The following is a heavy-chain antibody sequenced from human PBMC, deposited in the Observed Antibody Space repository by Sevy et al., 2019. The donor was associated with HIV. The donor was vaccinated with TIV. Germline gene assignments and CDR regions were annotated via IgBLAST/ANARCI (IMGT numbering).Heavy chain of an antibody. Sequence: ASVKVSCKASGYTFTSYGISWVRQAPGQGLEWMGWISAYNGNTNYAQKLQDRVTMTTDTSTSTAYMELRSLRSDDTAVYYCASKGLEPYYYYGMDVWGQGTTVTVSS. CDR2: ISAYNGNT. D-gene: IGHD1-1*01. J-gene: IGHJ6*02. CDR3: ASKGLEPYYYYGMDV. CDR1: GYTFTSYG. V-gene: IGHV1-18*01.